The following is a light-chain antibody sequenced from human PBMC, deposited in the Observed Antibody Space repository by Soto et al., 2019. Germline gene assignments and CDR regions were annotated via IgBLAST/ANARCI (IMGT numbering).Light chain of an antibody. CDR1: QSISSW. Sequence: DIQVTQSPSTLSASVGDRVTITCRASQSISSWLAWYQQKPGKAPKALIYKASSLESGVPSRFSGSESGTEFTLTISSLQPDDFATYYCQQSNTFPWTFGQGTKVEVK. CDR2: KAS. V-gene: IGKV1-5*03. CDR3: QQSNTFPWT. J-gene: IGKJ1*01.